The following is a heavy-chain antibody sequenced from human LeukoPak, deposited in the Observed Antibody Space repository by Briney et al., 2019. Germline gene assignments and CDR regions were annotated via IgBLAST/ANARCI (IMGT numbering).Heavy chain of an antibody. CDR1: GFTFGAYW. J-gene: IGHJ4*02. D-gene: IGHD7-27*01. CDR2: LNPDGSRT. CDR3: TKDLTGELDY. Sequence: GGSLRLSCAASGFTFGAYWMHWVRQAPGKGLVWVSRLNPDGSRTSYADSVKGRFTIFRDNAKNTLYLEMNSLRAEDTALYYCTKDLTGELDYWGQGTLVTVSS. V-gene: IGHV3-74*01.